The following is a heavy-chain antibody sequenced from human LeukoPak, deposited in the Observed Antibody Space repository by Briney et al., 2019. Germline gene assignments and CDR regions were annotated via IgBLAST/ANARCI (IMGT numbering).Heavy chain of an antibody. CDR3: ARGYCSGGSCSLFDY. CDR2: IYYSGST. Sequence: PSETLSLTCTVPGGSISSYYWSWIRQPLGKGLEWIGYIYYSGSTNYNPSLKSRVTISVDTSNNQFSLKLSSVTAADTAVYYCARGYCSGGSCSLFDYWGQGTLVTVSS. D-gene: IGHD2-15*01. CDR1: GGSISSYY. V-gene: IGHV4-59*01. J-gene: IGHJ4*02.